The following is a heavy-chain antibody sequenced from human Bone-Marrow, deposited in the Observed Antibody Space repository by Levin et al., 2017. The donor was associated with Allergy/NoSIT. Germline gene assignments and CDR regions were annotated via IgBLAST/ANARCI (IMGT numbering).Heavy chain of an antibody. J-gene: IGHJ6*02. CDR1: GFTFSSYA. Sequence: GGSLRLSCAASGFTFSSYAMHWVRQAPGKGLEWVAVISYDGSNKYYADSVKGRFTISRDNSKNTLYLQMNSLRAEDTAVYYCARDQARGGDVIGDYYYGMDVWGQGTTVTVSS. D-gene: IGHD3-10*01. V-gene: IGHV3-30*04. CDR2: ISYDGSNK. CDR3: ARDQARGGDVIGDYYYGMDV.